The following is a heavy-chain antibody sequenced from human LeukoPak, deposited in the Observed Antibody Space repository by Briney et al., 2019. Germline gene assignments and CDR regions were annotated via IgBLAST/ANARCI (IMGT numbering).Heavy chain of an antibody. D-gene: IGHD3-10*01. Sequence: GGSLRLSCAASGFTFSSYGMHWVRQAPGKGLEWVAFIRYDGSNKYYADSVKGRFTISRDNSKNTLYLQMNSLRAEDTAVYYCASRYGSGSYYSPPGDWGQGTLVTVSS. CDR3: ASRYGSGSYYSPPGD. CDR2: IRYDGSNK. J-gene: IGHJ4*02. V-gene: IGHV3-30*02. CDR1: GFTFSSYG.